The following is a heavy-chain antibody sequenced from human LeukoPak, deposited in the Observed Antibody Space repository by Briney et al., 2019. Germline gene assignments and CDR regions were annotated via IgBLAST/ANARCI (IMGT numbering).Heavy chain of an antibody. D-gene: IGHD5-12*01. Sequence: SQTLSLTCTVSGGSISSGGYYWNWIRQHPGKGLEWIGYIYYSGSTLYHPSLKSRVTISVDTSKNQFSLKLSSVTAADTAVYYCARSDVDIVGTGEAFDYWGQGTLVTVSS. J-gene: IGHJ4*02. V-gene: IGHV4-31*03. CDR1: GGSISSGGYY. CDR2: IYYSGST. CDR3: ARSDVDIVGTGEAFDY.